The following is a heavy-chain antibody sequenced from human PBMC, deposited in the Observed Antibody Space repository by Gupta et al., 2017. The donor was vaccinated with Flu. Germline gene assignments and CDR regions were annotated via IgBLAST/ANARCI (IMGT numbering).Heavy chain of an antibody. V-gene: IGHV3-74*03. Sequence: SYLQGVRQAPGKGLVWVSRINPDGSSTTYAESVKGRFTISRDNAKNTLYLQMNSLGDDDTAVYYCATVTSGCWGQGTLVTVSS. CDR1: SY. D-gene: IGHD4-17*01. J-gene: IGHJ4*02. CDR3: ATVTSGC. CDR2: INPDGSST.